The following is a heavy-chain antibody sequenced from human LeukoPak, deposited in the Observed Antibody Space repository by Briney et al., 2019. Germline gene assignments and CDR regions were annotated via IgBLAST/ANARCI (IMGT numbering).Heavy chain of an antibody. J-gene: IGHJ4*02. V-gene: IGHV1-18*01. Sequence: GPVKVSCKASGYTFTSYGISWVRQAPGQGLEWMGWISAYNGNTNYAQKLQGRVTMTTDTSTSTAYMELRSLRSDDTAVYYCARSPVLAVVDYWGQGTLVTVSS. D-gene: IGHD6-19*01. CDR1: GYTFTSYG. CDR3: ARSPVLAVVDY. CDR2: ISAYNGNT.